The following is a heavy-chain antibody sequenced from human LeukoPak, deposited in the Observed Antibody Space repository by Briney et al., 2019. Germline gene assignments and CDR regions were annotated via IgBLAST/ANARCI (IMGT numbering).Heavy chain of an antibody. V-gene: IGHV7-4-1*02. Sequence: ASVKVSCKASGYTLTSYAMNWVRQAPGQGLEWMGWINTNTGNPTYAQGFTGRFVFSLDTSVSTAYLQISSLKAEDTAVYYCARDGPNYAEENYFDYWGQGTLVTVSS. CDR2: INTNTGNP. CDR3: ARDGPNYAEENYFDY. CDR1: GYTLTSYA. J-gene: IGHJ4*02. D-gene: IGHD4/OR15-4a*01.